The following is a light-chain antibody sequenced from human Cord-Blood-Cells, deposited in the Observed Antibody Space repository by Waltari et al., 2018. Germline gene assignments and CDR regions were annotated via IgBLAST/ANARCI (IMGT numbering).Light chain of an antibody. J-gene: IGKJ5*01. CDR1: QDISNY. CDR3: QQYDNLPIT. CDR2: DAS. V-gene: IGKV1-33*01. Sequence: DIQMTQSPSSLSASVGDRVTITCQASQDISNYLNWYQQKTGKAPKLLNYDASNLETGVPSRFSGSGSGTDFTFTISSLQPEDIATYYCQQYDNLPITFGQGTRLEIK.